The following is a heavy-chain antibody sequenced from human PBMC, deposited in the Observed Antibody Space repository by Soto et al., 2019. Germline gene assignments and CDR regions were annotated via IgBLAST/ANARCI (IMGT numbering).Heavy chain of an antibody. CDR2: ISGSGGST. CDR3: AKGGYCSGYSCYGRHAFDL. Sequence: EVQLLESGGGLVQPGGSLRLSCAASGFTFSSYAMSWVRQAPGKGLEWVSAISGSGGSTYYADSVKGRFTISRDNSKNTLYLQMNSLRAEDIAVYYCAKGGYCSGYSCYGRHAFDLWGQGTMVTVPS. J-gene: IGHJ3*01. V-gene: IGHV3-23*01. D-gene: IGHD2-15*01. CDR1: GFTFSSYA.